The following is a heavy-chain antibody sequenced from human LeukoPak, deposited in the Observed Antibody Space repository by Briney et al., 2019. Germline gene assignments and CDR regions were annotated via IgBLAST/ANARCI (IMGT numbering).Heavy chain of an antibody. CDR2: IRSKANSYAT. Sequence: GGSLRLSCAASGFTFSASAMHWVRQASGKGREWARRIRSKANSYATAYAASVKGRFTISRDDSKNTAYLQMNSLKTEDTAVYYCTRHERDWNDLFGANAFDIWGQGTMVTDSS. CDR1: GFTFSASA. D-gene: IGHD1-1*01. CDR3: TRHERDWNDLFGANAFDI. J-gene: IGHJ3*02. V-gene: IGHV3-73*01.